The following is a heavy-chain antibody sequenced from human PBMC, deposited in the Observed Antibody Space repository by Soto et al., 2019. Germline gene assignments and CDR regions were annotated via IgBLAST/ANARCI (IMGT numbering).Heavy chain of an antibody. CDR3: ATDSNYDVSNSF. V-gene: IGHV1-69*13. Sequence: PVKVSCKASDYTFTYYVISWVLQAPGQGLEWMGGILPVSAPPDYAQKFQGRVSITADHSTSTVYMELSRLKSDDTAVYFCATDSNYDVSNSFWGQGTPVTVSA. CDR1: DYTFTYYV. CDR2: ILPVSAPP. D-gene: IGHD3-3*01. J-gene: IGHJ4*02.